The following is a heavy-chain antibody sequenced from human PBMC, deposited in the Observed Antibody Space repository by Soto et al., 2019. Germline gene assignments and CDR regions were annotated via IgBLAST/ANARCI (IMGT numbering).Heavy chain of an antibody. V-gene: IGHV3-23*01. J-gene: IGHJ4*02. CDR3: AKFYGAPRSSYHFDY. CDR1: GFTFSSYA. CDR2: ISGSGDST. Sequence: EVQLLESGGVLVQPGGSLRLSCAASGFTFSSYAMGWVRQTPGKGLEWVSTISGSGDSTYYADSVKDRFTISRDNSKNTLYLQMNSLRTEDTAVYYCAKFYGAPRSSYHFDYWGQGTLLTVSS. D-gene: IGHD2-21*01.